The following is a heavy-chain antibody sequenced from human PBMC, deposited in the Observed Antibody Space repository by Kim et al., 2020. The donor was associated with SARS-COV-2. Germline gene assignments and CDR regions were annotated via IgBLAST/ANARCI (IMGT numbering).Heavy chain of an antibody. CDR3: ARDSGTYDSSGYYHTPFDY. J-gene: IGHJ4*02. V-gene: IGHV4-59*01. Sequence: RRVTISVDTSKNQFSLKLSTVTAADTAVYYCARDSGTYDSSGYYHTPFDYWGQGTLVTVSS. D-gene: IGHD3-22*01.